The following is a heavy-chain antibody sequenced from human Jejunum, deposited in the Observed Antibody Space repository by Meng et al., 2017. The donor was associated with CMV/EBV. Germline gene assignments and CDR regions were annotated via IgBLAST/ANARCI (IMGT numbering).Heavy chain of an antibody. Sequence: SGFPFSNYWMFWVRQAPGKGLECVANIKADGTQEHYVDSVKGRFTISRDNAKNSLYLQMNSLRVEDTALYYCVKDINSGFYFTYWGQGTLVTVSS. CDR2: IKADGTQE. CDR1: GFPFSNYW. V-gene: IGHV3-7*01. CDR3: VKDINSGFYFTY. D-gene: IGHD1-26*01. J-gene: IGHJ4*02.